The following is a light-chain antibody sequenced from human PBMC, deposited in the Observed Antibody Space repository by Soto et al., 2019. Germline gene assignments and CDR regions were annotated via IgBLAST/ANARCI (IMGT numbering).Light chain of an antibody. CDR1: SSDVGGYNY. Sequence: QSSLTQPASVSLSPGQSITISCTGTSSDVGGYNYVSWYQQHPGKAPKLMIYEVSNRPSGVSDRFSGSKSGNTASLTISGLQAEDEADYYCGSYTSSRIYVFGAGTKVTLL. CDR3: GSYTSSRIYV. J-gene: IGLJ1*01. V-gene: IGLV2-14*01. CDR2: EVS.